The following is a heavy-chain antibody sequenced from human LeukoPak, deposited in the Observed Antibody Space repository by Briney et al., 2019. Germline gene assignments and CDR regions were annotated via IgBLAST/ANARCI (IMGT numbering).Heavy chain of an antibody. V-gene: IGHV3-30*18. J-gene: IGHJ4*02. CDR2: ISYDGSNK. CDR1: GFTFSSYG. Sequence: GGSRRLSCAASGFTFSSYGMHWVRQAPGKGLEWVAVISYDGSNKYYADSVKGRFTISRDNSKNTLYLQMNSLRAEDTAVYYCAKPDGYSYGYYFDYWGQGTLVTVSS. D-gene: IGHD5-18*01. CDR3: AKPDGYSYGYYFDY.